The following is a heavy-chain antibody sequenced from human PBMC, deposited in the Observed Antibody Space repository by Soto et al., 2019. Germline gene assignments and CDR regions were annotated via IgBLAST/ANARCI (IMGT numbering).Heavy chain of an antibody. Sequence: PSETLSLTCTVSGGSISSYYWSWIRQPPGKGLEWIGYIYYSGSTNYNPSLKSRVTISVDTSKNQFSLKLSSVTAADTAVYYCATRAYYYDSSGYYYDYWGQGTLVTVS. CDR2: IYYSGST. V-gene: IGHV4-59*01. CDR1: GGSISSYY. J-gene: IGHJ4*02. CDR3: ATRAYYYDSSGYYYDY. D-gene: IGHD3-22*01.